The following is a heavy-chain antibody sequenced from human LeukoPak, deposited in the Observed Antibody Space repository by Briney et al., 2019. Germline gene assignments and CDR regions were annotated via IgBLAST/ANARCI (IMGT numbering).Heavy chain of an antibody. V-gene: IGHV3-23*01. CDR2: ISGSGGST. Sequence: GGSLRLSCAATGFTFSSYAMSWVRQAPGKGLEWVSAISGSGGSTYYADSVKGRFTISRDNSKNTLYLQMNSLRAEDTAVYYCAKDPSGWYAEYFQHWGQGTLVTVSS. J-gene: IGHJ1*01. D-gene: IGHD6-19*01. CDR3: AKDPSGWYAEYFQH. CDR1: GFTFSSYA.